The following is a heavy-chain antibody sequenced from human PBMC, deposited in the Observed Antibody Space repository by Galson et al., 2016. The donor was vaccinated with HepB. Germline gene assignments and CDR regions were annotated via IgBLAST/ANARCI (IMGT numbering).Heavy chain of an antibody. CDR1: GSTFRKYG. CDR3: ARDGPNYNYDF. V-gene: IGHV3-48*04. J-gene: IGHJ4*02. Sequence: SLRLSCAASGSTFRKYGFNWVRLTPGKGLEWLSYIESYSKIIRYTESVRGRFTVSRDNAKNSVYLQLSGLRVEDTAIYYCARDGPNYNYDFWGQGTRVTVFS. D-gene: IGHD5-24*01. CDR2: IESYSKII.